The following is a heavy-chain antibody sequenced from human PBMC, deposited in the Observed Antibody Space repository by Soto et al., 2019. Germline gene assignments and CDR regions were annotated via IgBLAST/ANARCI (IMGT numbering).Heavy chain of an antibody. D-gene: IGHD4-17*01. CDR1: GVTFSSYT. CDR3: ARGANGTFYGDYVGDYFDY. Sequence: QVQLVQSGAEVQKPGSSVTVSCKASGVTFSSYTISWVRQAPGQGLEWMGRIIPILAIANYAQKFQGRVTITADKSTSTAYMELSSLRSEDTAVYYCARGANGTFYGDYVGDYFDYWGQGTLVTVSS. V-gene: IGHV1-69*02. J-gene: IGHJ4*02. CDR2: IIPILAIA.